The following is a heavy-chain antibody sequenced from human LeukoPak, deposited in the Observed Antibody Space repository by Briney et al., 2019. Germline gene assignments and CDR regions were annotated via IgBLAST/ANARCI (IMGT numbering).Heavy chain of an antibody. CDR3: ARHYGP. CDR1: GGSIKSYY. V-gene: IGHV4-59*08. Sequence: TPSETLSLTCTVSGGSIKSYYWSWIRQPPGKGLEWIGYIYYSGSTNYNPSLKSRVTISVDTSKNQFSLKLNSVAATDTAVYYCARHYGPWGQGTLVTVSS. J-gene: IGHJ4*02. D-gene: IGHD3-10*01. CDR2: IYYSGST.